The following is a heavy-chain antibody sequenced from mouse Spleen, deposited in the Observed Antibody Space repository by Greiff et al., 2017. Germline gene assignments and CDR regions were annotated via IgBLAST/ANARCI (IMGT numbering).Heavy chain of an antibody. D-gene: IGHD2-1*01. Sequence: VQLQQSGADLVRPGASVKMSCKASGYTFTSYTMPWVKQRPGKGLEWIGYINPSSGYTKYNQKFKDKATLTADKSSSTVYMQLSSLTSEDSAVYYSARYYGNSAYAMDYWGQGTSVTVSS. CDR1: GYTFTSYT. V-gene: IGHV1-4*01. CDR2: INPSSGYT. CDR3: ARYYGNSAYAMDY. J-gene: IGHJ4*01.